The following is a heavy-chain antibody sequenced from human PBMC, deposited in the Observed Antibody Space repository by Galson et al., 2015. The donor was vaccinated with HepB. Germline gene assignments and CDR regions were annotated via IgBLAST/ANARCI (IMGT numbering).Heavy chain of an antibody. D-gene: IGHD3-22*01. CDR2: ISPSGTNK. CDR1: GFSFSRYS. CDR3: VRTTYYYDSSGNCH. V-gene: IGHV3-48*01. J-gene: IGHJ4*01. Sequence: SLRLSCAASGFSFSRYSMSWVRQAPGKGLEWVSYISPSGTNKHYADSVKGRFTISRDNAKNSLDLQMNSLRAEDTAIYYCVRTTYYYDSSGNCHWGQGTLVTVSS.